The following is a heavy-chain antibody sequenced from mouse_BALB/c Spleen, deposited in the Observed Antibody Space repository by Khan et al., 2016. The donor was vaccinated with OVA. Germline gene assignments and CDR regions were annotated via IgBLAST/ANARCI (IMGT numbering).Heavy chain of an antibody. J-gene: IGHJ2*01. D-gene: IGHD1-1*01. CDR2: ISSGGSYT. CDR3: TSHRGYYGYNPYFDY. Sequence: DVMLVESGGDLVRPGGSLKLSCAASGFSFSTYSMSWVRQTPEKRLEWVATISSGGSYTYSPDSVKGRFTISRDNAKNTLYLKLSSLMSEDTAMYYGTSHRGYYGYNPYFDYWGQGTTLTVSS. V-gene: IGHV5-6-4*01. CDR1: GFSFSTYS.